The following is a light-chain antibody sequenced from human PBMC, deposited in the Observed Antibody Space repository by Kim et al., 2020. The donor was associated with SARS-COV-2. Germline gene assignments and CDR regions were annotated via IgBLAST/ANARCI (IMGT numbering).Light chain of an antibody. Sequence: QSALTQPRSVSGSPGQSVTISCTGTSSDVGGYNYVFWYQQHPGKAPKLMIYDVSKRPSGVPDRFSGSKSGNTASLTISGLQAEDEADYYCYSYAGSYRGVFGGGTQLTVL. CDR3: YSYAGSYRGV. CDR1: SSDVGGYNY. J-gene: IGLJ3*02. CDR2: DVS. V-gene: IGLV2-11*01.